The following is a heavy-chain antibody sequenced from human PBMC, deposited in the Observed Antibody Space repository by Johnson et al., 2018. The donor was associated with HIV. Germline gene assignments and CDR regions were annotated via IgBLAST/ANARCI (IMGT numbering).Heavy chain of an antibody. D-gene: IGHD3-22*01. Sequence: VLLVESGGGLVQPGGSLRLSCAASGFTFSSYDMHWVRQATGKGLEWVSAIGTAGDTYYPGSVKGRFTISRENAKNSLYLQMNSLRAGDTAVYYCARSDYSSSGYYAFDIWGQGTMVTVSS. CDR1: GFTFSSYD. J-gene: IGHJ3*02. CDR2: IGTAGDT. CDR3: ARSDYSSSGYYAFDI. V-gene: IGHV3-13*01.